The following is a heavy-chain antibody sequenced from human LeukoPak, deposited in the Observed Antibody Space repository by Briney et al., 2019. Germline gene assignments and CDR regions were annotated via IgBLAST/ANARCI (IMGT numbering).Heavy chain of an antibody. J-gene: IGHJ4*02. CDR2: ISSGSIYI. CDR1: GFTFSNYG. D-gene: IGHD3-10*01. Sequence: PGGSLRLSCAASGFTFSNYGMNWVRQAPGKGLEWVSSISSGSIYIYYADSVKGRFTISRDNAKNSLYLQMNSLRAEDTAVYYCARDASVRGASDYWGQGTLVTVSS. V-gene: IGHV3-21*01. CDR3: ARDASVRGASDY.